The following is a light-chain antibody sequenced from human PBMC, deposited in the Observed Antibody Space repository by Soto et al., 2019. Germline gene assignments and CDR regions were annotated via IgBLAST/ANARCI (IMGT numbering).Light chain of an antibody. V-gene: IGLV2-14*01. CDR3: ISYTTSSTLHVV. CDR1: SSDVGGYNY. Sequence: QSVLTQPASVSGSPGQSITISCTGTSSDVGGYNYVSWYQQHPGKAPKLMIYDVSNRPSGVSNRFSGSKSGNTASLTISGRQAEDEADYYCISYTTSSTLHVVFGGGTKLTVL. CDR2: DVS. J-gene: IGLJ2*01.